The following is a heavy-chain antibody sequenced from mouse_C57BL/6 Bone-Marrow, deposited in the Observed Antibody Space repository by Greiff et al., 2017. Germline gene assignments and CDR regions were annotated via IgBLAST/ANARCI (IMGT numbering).Heavy chain of an antibody. V-gene: IGHV5-9*01. CDR2: ISGGGGNT. D-gene: IGHD2-5*01. J-gene: IGHJ3*01. CDR1: GFTFSSYT. Sequence: EVKVVESGGGLVKPGGSLKLSCAASGFTFSSYTMSWVRQTPVKRLEWVATISGGGGNTYYPESVKGRFTISRDHAKKPLYLQMSSLRSEDTALYYCARPYYSNYGFAYWGQGTLVTVSA. CDR3: ARPYYSNYGFAY.